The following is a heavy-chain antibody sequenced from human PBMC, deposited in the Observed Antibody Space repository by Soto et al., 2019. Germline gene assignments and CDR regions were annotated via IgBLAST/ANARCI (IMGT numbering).Heavy chain of an antibody. CDR1: GFTVSNNY. CDR3: GTDPGGGGY. Sequence: EVQLVESGGGLIQPGGSLRLSCAVSGFTVSNNYMSWVRQAPGKGLEGVSVIYSGGYTAYGDSVKGRFTISRDNSKNTLYPQRTGRGAAAPAGYSVGTDPGGGGYWGQGTLVTVSS. D-gene: IGHD2-21*02. V-gene: IGHV3-53*01. J-gene: IGHJ4*02. CDR2: IYSGGYT.